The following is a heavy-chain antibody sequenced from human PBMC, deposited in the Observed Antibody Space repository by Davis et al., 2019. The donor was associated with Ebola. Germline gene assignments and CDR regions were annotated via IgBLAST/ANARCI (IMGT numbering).Heavy chain of an antibody. D-gene: IGHD4-17*01. CDR3: ARLESAVTTAFDY. Sequence: SETLSLTCTVSGGSISSYYWSWIRQPPGKGLEWIGYIYYSGSTNYNPSLKSRVTIPVDTSKNQFSLKLSSVTAADTAVYYCARLESAVTTAFDYWGQGTLVTVSS. J-gene: IGHJ4*02. CDR2: IYYSGST. CDR1: GGSISSYY. V-gene: IGHV4-59*08.